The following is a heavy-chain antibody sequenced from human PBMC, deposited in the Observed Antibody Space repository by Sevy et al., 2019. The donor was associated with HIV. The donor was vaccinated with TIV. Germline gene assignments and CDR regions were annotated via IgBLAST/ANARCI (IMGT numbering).Heavy chain of an antibody. CDR3: ARMDIAVAGSYPLDY. J-gene: IGHJ4*02. D-gene: IGHD6-19*01. CDR1: GGSVRSSSYY. CDR2: IYYIGST. V-gene: IGHV4-39*01. Sequence: SETLSLTCTVSGGSVRSSSYYWGWIRQPPGEGLEWIASIYYIGSTNYNPSLESRVTISVDTSKNQFSLKLISVTAADTAVYYCARMDIAVAGSYPLDYWGQGTLVTVSS.